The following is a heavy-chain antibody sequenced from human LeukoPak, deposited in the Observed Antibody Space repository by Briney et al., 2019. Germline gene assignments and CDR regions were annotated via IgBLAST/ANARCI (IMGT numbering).Heavy chain of an antibody. CDR1: GGTFSSYA. CDR3: ARVREMATIASFDY. J-gene: IGHJ4*02. CDR2: IIPILGIA. V-gene: IGHV1-69*04. Sequence: SVKVSCKASGGTFSSYAISWVRQAPGQGFEWMGRIIPILGIANYAQKFQGRVTITADKSTSTAYMELSSLRSEDTAVYYCARVREMATIASFDYWGQGTLVTVSS. D-gene: IGHD5-24*01.